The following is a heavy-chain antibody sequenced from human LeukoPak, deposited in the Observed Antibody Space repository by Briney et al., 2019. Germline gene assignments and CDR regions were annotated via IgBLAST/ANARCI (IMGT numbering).Heavy chain of an antibody. Sequence: SETLSLTCTVSGGSISSSSYYWGWLRQSPGTGLEWLGSIYYSGNTNYNPSLKSRVTISVDTSKNQFSLKLSSVTAADTAVYYCARHDSSGWYNPFDYWGQGTLVTVSS. CDR3: ARHDSSGWYNPFDY. CDR1: GGSISSSSYY. D-gene: IGHD6-19*01. J-gene: IGHJ4*02. CDR2: IYYSGNT. V-gene: IGHV4-39*01.